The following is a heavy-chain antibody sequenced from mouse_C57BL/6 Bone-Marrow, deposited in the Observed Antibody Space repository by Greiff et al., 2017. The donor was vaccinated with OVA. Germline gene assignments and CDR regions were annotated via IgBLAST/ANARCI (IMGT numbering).Heavy chain of an antibody. J-gene: IGHJ2*01. V-gene: IGHV5-4*01. Sequence: EVKLVESGGGLVKPGGSLKLSCAASGFTFSSYAMSWVRQTPEKRLEWVATISDGGSYTYYPDNVKGRFTISRDNAKNNLYLQMSHLKSEDTAMYYCAREGSSGYVDYWGQGTTLTVSS. CDR2: ISDGGSYT. CDR1: GFTFSSYA. D-gene: IGHD3-2*02. CDR3: AREGSSGYVDY.